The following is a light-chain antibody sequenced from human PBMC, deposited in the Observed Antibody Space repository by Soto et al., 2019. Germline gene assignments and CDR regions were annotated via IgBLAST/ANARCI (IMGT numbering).Light chain of an antibody. J-gene: IGKJ4*01. CDR2: DAS. Sequence: IEVTQKKSSLSASVGDRVTITCRASQSISSYLNWYQQKPGTAPKLLIFDASRLESGVPSRFSGSASGTEFTLTISSLQPDDFATYYCQQYDYYPLTFGGGGNVAIK. V-gene: IGKV1D-13*01. CDR1: QSISSY. CDR3: QQYDYYPLT.